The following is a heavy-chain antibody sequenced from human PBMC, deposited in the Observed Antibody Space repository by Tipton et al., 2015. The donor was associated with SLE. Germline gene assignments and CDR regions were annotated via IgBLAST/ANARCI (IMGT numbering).Heavy chain of an antibody. CDR3: ASIDPDGDRGVIPGAY. J-gene: IGHJ4*02. CDR2: IYDSGST. CDR1: GGSISSHY. D-gene: IGHD4-17*01. V-gene: IGHV4-59*11. Sequence: LRLSCSVSGGSISSHYWSWIRQPPGKGLEWIGYIYDSGSTKYNPSLKSRVTISVDTSKNQLSLNLTSVTAADTAVYYCASIDPDGDRGVIPGAYWGQGTLVTVSS.